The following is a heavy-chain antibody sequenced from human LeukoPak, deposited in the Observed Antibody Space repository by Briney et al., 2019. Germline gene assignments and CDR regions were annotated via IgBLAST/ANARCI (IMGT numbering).Heavy chain of an antibody. CDR2: INSNSGGT. J-gene: IGHJ3*02. CDR3: AREWVRYCSGGSCYGGPAFDI. CDR1: GYTFTGYY. Sequence: GASVKVSFKASGYTFTGYYMHWVRQAPGQGLEWMGWINSNSGGTNYAQKFQGRVTMTRDTSISTAYMELSRLRSDDTAVYYCAREWVRYCSGGSCYGGPAFDIWGQGTMVTVSS. D-gene: IGHD2-15*01. V-gene: IGHV1-2*02.